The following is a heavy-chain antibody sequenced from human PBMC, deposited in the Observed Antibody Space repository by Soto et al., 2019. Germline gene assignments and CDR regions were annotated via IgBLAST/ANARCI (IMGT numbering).Heavy chain of an antibody. CDR3: ARDAAMGDYYHYGMDV. J-gene: IGHJ6*02. Sequence: ASVKVSCKASGYRFTGYYLHWVRQAPGQGLEWMGWINPSSGGANIAQKFQGWVTMTRDTSIDTAYMELTRLRSDDTAVYYCARDAAMGDYYHYGMDVWGQGTPVTVSS. CDR2: INPSSGGA. D-gene: IGHD5-18*01. CDR1: GYRFTGYY. V-gene: IGHV1-2*04.